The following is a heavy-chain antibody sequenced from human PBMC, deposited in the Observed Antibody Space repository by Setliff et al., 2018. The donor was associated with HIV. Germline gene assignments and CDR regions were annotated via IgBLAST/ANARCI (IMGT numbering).Heavy chain of an antibody. CDR1: GVATDSNY. V-gene: IGHV4-59*01. Sequence: KPSETLSLTCTVSGVATDSNYWTWIRQSPGKGLEWIGYVYYGGITNYSPSLKSRVSTSIDTSKNQFYLNLGSVTTADTAVYFCARGIRTAAAPTFDHWGQGALVTVSS. CDR3: ARGIRTAAAPTFDH. D-gene: IGHD6-13*01. J-gene: IGHJ4*02. CDR2: VYYGGIT.